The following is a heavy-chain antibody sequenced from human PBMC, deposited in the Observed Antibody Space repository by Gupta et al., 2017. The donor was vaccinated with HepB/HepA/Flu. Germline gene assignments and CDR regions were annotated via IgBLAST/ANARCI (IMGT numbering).Heavy chain of an antibody. V-gene: IGHV4-39*01. J-gene: IGHJ4*02. CDR2: IYYSGST. CDR3: ASTGEMATITLDY. CDR1: GGSISSSSYY. Sequence: QLQLQESGPGLVKPSETLSLTCTVSGGSISSSSYYWGWIRQPPGKGLEWIGSIYYSGSTYYNPALKSRVTISVDTSKNQFSLKVRSVTAADTAVYYCASTGEMATITLDYGGQGSLVTVYS. D-gene: IGHD5-24*01.